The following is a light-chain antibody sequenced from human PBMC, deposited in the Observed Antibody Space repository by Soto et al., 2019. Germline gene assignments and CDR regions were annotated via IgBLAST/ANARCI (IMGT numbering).Light chain of an antibody. J-gene: IGLJ1*01. CDR1: SSDVGAYYS. Sequence: QSALTQPASVSGSPGQSITISCTGTSSDVGAYYSVSWYQHHPGKAPKLIIYGVTNRPSGVSNRFSGSKSGNTASLTISGLQAEDEADYHCSSYTSGSSHYVSGTGTKLTVL. CDR3: SSYTSGSSHYV. V-gene: IGLV2-14*01. CDR2: GVT.